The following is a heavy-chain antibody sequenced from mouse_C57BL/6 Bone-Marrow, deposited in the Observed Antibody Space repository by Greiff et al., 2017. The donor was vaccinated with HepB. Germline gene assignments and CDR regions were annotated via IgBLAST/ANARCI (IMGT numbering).Heavy chain of an antibody. V-gene: IGHV5-4*01. J-gene: IGHJ4*01. CDR3: ARKDPPYYAMDY. CDR1: GSTFSSYA. CDR2: ISDGGSYT. Sequence: DVQLVESGGGLVKPGGSLKLSCPASGSTFSSYAIPWVRQTPEKRLEWVATISDGGSYTYYPDNVKGRFTISRDNAKNNLYLQMSHLKSEDTAMYYCARKDPPYYAMDYWGQGTSVTVSS.